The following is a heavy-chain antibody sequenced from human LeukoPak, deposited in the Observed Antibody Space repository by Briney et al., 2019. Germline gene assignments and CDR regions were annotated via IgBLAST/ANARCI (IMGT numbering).Heavy chain of an antibody. J-gene: IGHJ4*02. V-gene: IGHV4-34*01. CDR3: AAAPGSSGWSDF. CDR1: GGSFSGYY. CDR2: INHSGST. D-gene: IGHD6-19*01. Sequence: SETLSLTCAVYGGSFSGYYWSWIRQPPGKGLEWIGEINHSGSTNYNPSLKSRVTISVDTSKNQFSLKLSSVTAADSAVYYCAAAPGSSGWSDFWGQGTLVTVSS.